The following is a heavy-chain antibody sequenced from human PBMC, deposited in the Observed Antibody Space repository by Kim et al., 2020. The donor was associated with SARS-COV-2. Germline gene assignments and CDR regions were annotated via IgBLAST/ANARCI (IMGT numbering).Heavy chain of an antibody. CDR3: AKEVIGSGSYFAYFDY. CDR2: ISGSGGST. J-gene: IGHJ4*02. D-gene: IGHD3-10*01. Sequence: GGSLRLSCAASGFTFSSYAMSWVRQAPGKGLEWVSAISGSGGSTYYADSVKGRFTISRDNSKNTLYLQMNSLRAEDTAVYYCAKEVIGSGSYFAYFDYWGQGTLVTVSS. V-gene: IGHV3-23*01. CDR1: GFTFSSYA.